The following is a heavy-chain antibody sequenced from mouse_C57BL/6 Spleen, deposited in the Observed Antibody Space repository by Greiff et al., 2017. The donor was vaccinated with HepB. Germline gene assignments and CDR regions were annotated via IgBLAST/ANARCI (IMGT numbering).Heavy chain of an antibody. D-gene: IGHD1-1*01. CDR1: GYTFTSYW. V-gene: IGHV1-50*01. CDR2: IDPSDSYT. CDR3: ARTTVEGDY. Sequence: QVQLQQSGAELVKPGASVKLSCKASGYTFTSYWMQWVKQRPGQGLEWIGEIDPSDSYTNYNQKFKGKATLTVDTSSSTAYMQLSSLTSEDSAVYYCARTTVEGDYWGQGTTLTVSS. J-gene: IGHJ2*01.